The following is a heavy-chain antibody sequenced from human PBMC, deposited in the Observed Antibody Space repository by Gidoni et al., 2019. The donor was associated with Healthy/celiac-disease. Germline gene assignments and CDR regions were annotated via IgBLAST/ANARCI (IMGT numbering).Heavy chain of an antibody. D-gene: IGHD3-10*01. Sequence: EVQLVESGGGLVQPGRSLRLSCAASGFTFADYAMHWVRQAPGKGLEWVSGISWNSGSIGYADSVKGRFTISRDNAKNSLYLQMNSLRAEDTALYYCAKDMRAAYGSGSYIDYWGQGTLVTVSS. CDR2: ISWNSGSI. J-gene: IGHJ4*02. V-gene: IGHV3-9*01. CDR1: GFTFADYA. CDR3: AKDMRAAYGSGSYIDY.